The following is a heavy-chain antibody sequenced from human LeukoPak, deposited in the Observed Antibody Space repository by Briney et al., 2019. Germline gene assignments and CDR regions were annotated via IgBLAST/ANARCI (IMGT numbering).Heavy chain of an antibody. CDR2: IKQDGSEK. CDR3: ARDRGTTASIVGAFDI. V-gene: IGHV3-7*01. D-gene: IGHD1-1*01. CDR1: GFTFSNYW. Sequence: GGSLRLSCAASGFTFSNYWMTWVRQAPGKGLEWLANIKQDGSEKYYVDSVKGRFTISRDNAKNSLYLQITSLRAEDTAVYYCARDRGTTASIVGAFDIWGQGTMVTVSS. J-gene: IGHJ3*02.